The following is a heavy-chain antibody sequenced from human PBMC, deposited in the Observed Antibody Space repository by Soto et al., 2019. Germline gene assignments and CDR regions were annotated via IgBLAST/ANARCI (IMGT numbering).Heavy chain of an antibody. D-gene: IGHD4-17*01. V-gene: IGHV4-34*01. CDR3: ARETYGDYVGYFDP. CDR1: GGSFSGYY. J-gene: IGHJ5*02. CDR2: INHSGST. Sequence: SETLSLTCAVYGGSFSGYYWTWIRQPPGTGLEWIGEINHSGSTNYNPSLKSRVTISVDTSKNQFSLKLTSVTAADTAVYYCARETYGDYVGYFDPWGQGTLVTVS.